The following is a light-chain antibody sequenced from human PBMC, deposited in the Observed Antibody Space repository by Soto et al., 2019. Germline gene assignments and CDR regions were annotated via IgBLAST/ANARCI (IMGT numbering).Light chain of an antibody. CDR3: QQYDTSPYT. CDR2: GAS. J-gene: IGKJ2*01. Sequence: ESVLTQSPGTLSLSPGERATLSCRASQSVSSSYLAWYQQKPGQAPRLLIYGASSRASGIPDRFSGSGSGTALTLNISRPAPEDFAVYYCQQYDTSPYTFGQGTKLEIK. V-gene: IGKV3-20*01. CDR1: QSVSSSY.